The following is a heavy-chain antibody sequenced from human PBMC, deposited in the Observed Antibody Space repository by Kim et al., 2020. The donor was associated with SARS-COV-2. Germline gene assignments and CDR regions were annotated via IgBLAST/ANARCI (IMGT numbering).Heavy chain of an antibody. D-gene: IGHD2-2*01. CDR2: FDPEDGET. J-gene: IGHJ5*02. CDR1: GYTLTELS. V-gene: IGHV1-24*01. CDR3: ATSCSITTCHWFDP. Sequence: ASVKVSCKVSGYTLTELSMHWVRQAPGKGLEWMGGFDPEDGETIYAQKFRGRVTMTEDTSTDTAYMELSSLRSEDTAVYYCATSCSITTCHWFDPWGQGTLLTVSS.